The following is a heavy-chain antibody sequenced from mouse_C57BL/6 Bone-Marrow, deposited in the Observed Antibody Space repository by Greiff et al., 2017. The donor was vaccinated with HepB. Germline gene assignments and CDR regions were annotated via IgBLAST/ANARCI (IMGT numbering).Heavy chain of an antibody. V-gene: IGHV1-22*01. Sequence: EVQLQQSGPELVKPGASVKMSCKASGYTFTDYNMHWVKQSHGKSLEWIGYINPNNGGTSYNQKFKGKATLTVNKSSRTAYMELRSLTSEDSAVYYGATDGSSYDYAMDYWGQGTSVTVSS. J-gene: IGHJ4*01. CDR3: ATDGSSYDYAMDY. D-gene: IGHD1-1*01. CDR1: GYTFTDYN. CDR2: INPNNGGT.